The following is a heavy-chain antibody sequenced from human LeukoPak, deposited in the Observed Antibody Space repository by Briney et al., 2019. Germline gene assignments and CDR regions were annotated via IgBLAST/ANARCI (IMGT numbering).Heavy chain of an antibody. V-gene: IGHV3-43*01. CDR1: GFTFHDYM. D-gene: IGHD2-2*01. CDR2: ISWDGGST. CDR3: ARANCSRTSCSWVGY. Sequence: GGSLRLSCAASGFTFHDYMMHWVRQAPGKGLEWVSVISWDGGSTYYANSVRGRFTISRDSSKSSLYLQMNSLRTEDTAMYYCARANCSRTSCSWVGYWGLGTLVTVSS. J-gene: IGHJ4*02.